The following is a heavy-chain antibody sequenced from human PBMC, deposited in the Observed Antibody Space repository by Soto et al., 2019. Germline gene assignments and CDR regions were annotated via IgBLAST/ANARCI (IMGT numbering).Heavy chain of an antibody. CDR2: MSDRGGDI. V-gene: IGHV3-23*01. CDR1: GFTFSSYA. Sequence: EVQLLESGGGLVQPGGSLRLSCGASGFTFSSYAMSWVRQAPGKGLEWVSVMSDRGGDIFYADSVKGRFTISRDNSKNTLYLQMNSLRADDTAIYYCAKDRIAVGGGDFDSWGQGTLVTVSS. D-gene: IGHD6-19*01. CDR3: AKDRIAVGGGDFDS. J-gene: IGHJ4*02.